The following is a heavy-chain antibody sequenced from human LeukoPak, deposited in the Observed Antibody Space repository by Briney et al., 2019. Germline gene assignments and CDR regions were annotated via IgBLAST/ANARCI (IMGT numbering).Heavy chain of an antibody. D-gene: IGHD3-22*01. CDR2: IYYSGST. V-gene: IGHV4-30-4*01. J-gene: IGHJ4*02. Sequence: SETLSLTCTVSGGSISSGDYYWSWIRQPPGKGLEWIGYIYYSGSTNYNPSLKSRVTISVDTSKNQFSLKLSSVTAADTAVYYCASRSWESYYDSSGYSHFDYWGQGTLVTVSS. CDR3: ASRSWESYYDSSGYSHFDY. CDR1: GGSISSGDYY.